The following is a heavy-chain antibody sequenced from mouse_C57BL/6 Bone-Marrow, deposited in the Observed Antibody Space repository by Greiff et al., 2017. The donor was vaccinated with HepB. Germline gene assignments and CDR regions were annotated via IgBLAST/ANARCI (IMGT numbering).Heavy chain of an antibody. CDR1: GYTFTSYW. J-gene: IGHJ3*01. CDR2: LDPSDSYT. V-gene: IGHV1-50*01. D-gene: IGHD2-2*01. Sequence: VQLQQPGAELVKPGASVKLSCKASGYTFTSYWMQWVKQRPGQGLEWIGELDPSDSYTNYNQKFKGKAKLPVDTSSSTAYMQLSSLTSEDSAVYYCARRDYGYAWFTYWGQGTLVTVSA. CDR3: ARRDYGYAWFTY.